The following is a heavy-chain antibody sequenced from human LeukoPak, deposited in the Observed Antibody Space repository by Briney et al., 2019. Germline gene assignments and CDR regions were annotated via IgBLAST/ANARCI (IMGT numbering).Heavy chain of an antibody. V-gene: IGHV1-24*01. CDR1: GYTLTELS. Sequence: GASVKVSCKVSGYTLTELSMHWVRQAPGKGLEWMGGFDPEDGETIYAQKFQGRVTMTEDTSTDTAYMELSSLRSEDTAVYYCATVRTIQLWAGIRPYYFDYWGQGTLVTVSS. D-gene: IGHD5-18*01. CDR2: FDPEDGET. CDR3: ATVRTIQLWAGIRPYYFDY. J-gene: IGHJ4*02.